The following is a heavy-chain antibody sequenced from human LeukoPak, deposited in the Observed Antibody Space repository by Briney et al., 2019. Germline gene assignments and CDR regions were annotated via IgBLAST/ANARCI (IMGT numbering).Heavy chain of an antibody. J-gene: IGHJ4*02. D-gene: IGHD4-17*01. CDR3: AREGARVTLD. Sequence: QVQLQESGPGLVKPSQTLSLTCTVSGGSISSGSYCWSWIRQPAGKGLEWIGRIYTSGSTNYNPSLKSRVTISLDTSKNQFSLNLSSVTAADTAVYYCAREGARVTLDWGQGTLVTVSS. V-gene: IGHV4-61*02. CDR2: IYTSGST. CDR1: GGSISSGSYC.